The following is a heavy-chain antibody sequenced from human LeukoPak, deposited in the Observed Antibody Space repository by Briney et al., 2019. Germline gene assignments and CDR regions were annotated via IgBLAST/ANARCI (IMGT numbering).Heavy chain of an antibody. D-gene: IGHD3-3*01. CDR3: AREGRFLEWLLYDY. Sequence: SETLSLTCTVSGGSIGSGGYYWSWIRQHPGKGLEWIGYIYYSGSTYYNPSLKSRVTISVDTSKNQFSLKLSSVTAADTAVYYCAREGRFLEWLLYDYWGQGTLVTVSS. V-gene: IGHV4-30-4*08. CDR1: GGSIGSGGYY. CDR2: IYYSGST. J-gene: IGHJ4*02.